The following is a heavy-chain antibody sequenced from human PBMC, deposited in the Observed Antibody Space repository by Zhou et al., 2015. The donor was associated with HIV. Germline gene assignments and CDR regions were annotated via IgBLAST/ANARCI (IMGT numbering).Heavy chain of an antibody. CDR1: GDIFSNFA. Sequence: QVQLVQSGAEVKKPGSSVKVSCKTSGDIFSNFAVSWVRQGPGQGLEWMGWINADNGKTNYAQKFQGRVTLTTDRSTRTAYMELRTLRSDDAAIYYCATDDIGGYHSFNYWGQGTLVSVSS. CDR2: INADNGKT. V-gene: IGHV1-18*01. D-gene: IGHD3-22*01. CDR3: ATDDIGGYHSFNY. J-gene: IGHJ4*02.